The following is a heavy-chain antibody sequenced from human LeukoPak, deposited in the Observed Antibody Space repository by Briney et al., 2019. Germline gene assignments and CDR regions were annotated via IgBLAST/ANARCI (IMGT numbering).Heavy chain of an antibody. J-gene: IGHJ4*02. D-gene: IGHD3-10*01. CDR3: AREQIWFRDFDY. Sequence: GGSLRLSCAAAGFTFSSHAMSWVRQAPGKGLEWVANIKQDGSEKYYVDSVKGRFTISRDNAKNSLYLQMNSLRAEDTAVYYCAREQIWFRDFDYWGQGTLVTVSS. CDR2: IKQDGSEK. V-gene: IGHV3-7*01. CDR1: GFTFSSHA.